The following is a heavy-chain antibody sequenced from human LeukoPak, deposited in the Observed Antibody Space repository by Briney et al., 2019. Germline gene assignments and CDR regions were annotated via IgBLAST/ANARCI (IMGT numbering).Heavy chain of an antibody. CDR3: ARDSGSTGYSSSWYYFDY. CDR2: ISYDGSNK. CDR1: GFTFSSYA. V-gene: IGHV3-30-3*01. D-gene: IGHD6-13*01. Sequence: GGSLRLSCAASGFTFSSYAMHWVRQAPGKGLEWVAVISYDGSNKYFADSVKGRFTISRDNSKNTLYLQMNSLRAEDTAVYYCARDSGSTGYSSSWYYFDYWGQGTLVTASS. J-gene: IGHJ4*02.